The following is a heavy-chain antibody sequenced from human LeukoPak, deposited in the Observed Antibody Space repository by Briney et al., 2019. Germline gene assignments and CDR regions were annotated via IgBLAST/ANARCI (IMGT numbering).Heavy chain of an antibody. J-gene: IGHJ6*03. CDR1: GGTFSSYA. Sequence: SVKVSCKASGGTFSSYAISWVRQAPGQGLEWMGGIIPIFGTANYAQKFQGRVTITADESTSTAYMELSSLRSEDTAVYYCARVGCSGGSCYEDYYYMDVWGKGTTVTISS. CDR3: ARVGCSGGSCYEDYYYMDV. D-gene: IGHD2-15*01. V-gene: IGHV1-69*13. CDR2: IIPIFGTA.